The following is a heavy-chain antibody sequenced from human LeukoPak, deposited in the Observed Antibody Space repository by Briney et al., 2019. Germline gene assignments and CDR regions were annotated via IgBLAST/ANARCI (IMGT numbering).Heavy chain of an antibody. CDR1: GGSISSGSYY. Sequence: SGTLSLTCTVSGGSISSGSYYWSWIRQPAGKGLEWIGRIYTSGSTNYNPSLKSRVTISVDTSKNQFSLKLSSVTAADTAVYYCAREGFGELSDYWGQGTLVTVSS. J-gene: IGHJ4*02. CDR2: IYTSGST. CDR3: AREGFGELSDY. D-gene: IGHD3-10*01. V-gene: IGHV4-61*02.